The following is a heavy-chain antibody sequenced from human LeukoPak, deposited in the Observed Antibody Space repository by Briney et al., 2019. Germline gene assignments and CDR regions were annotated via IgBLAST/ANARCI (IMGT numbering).Heavy chain of an antibody. V-gene: IGHV3-30*02. D-gene: IGHD4-17*01. Sequence: GGSLRLSCAASGFTFNNYGMHWVRQAPGKGLEWVAFIRYDGSNKYYAESVKGRFAISRDDSKNTLYLQMKSLRAEDTAVYYCAKPMTTVTPLDYWGQGTLVTVSS. CDR3: AKPMTTVTPLDY. CDR2: IRYDGSNK. J-gene: IGHJ4*02. CDR1: GFTFNNYG.